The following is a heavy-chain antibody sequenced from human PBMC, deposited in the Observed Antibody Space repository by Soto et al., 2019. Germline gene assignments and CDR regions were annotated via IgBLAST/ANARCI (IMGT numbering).Heavy chain of an antibody. CDR3: ARDQGLSSIAAAATNWKTYYYYYGMDV. CDR1: GFTFSSYW. J-gene: IGHJ6*02. CDR2: IKQDGSEK. V-gene: IGHV3-7*05. D-gene: IGHD6-13*01. Sequence: GGSLRLSCAASGFTFSSYWMSWVRQAPGKGLEWVANIKQDGSEKYYVDSVKGRFTISRDNAKNSLYLQMNSLRAEDTAVYYCARDQGLSSIAAAATNWKTYYYYYGMDVWGQGTTVTVSS.